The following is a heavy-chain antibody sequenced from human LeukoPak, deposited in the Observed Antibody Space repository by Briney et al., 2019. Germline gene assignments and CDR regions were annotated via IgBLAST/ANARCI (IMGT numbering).Heavy chain of an antibody. Sequence: GGSLRLSCAASGFTFSYYPMHWVRQAPGKGLEWVSLISHDGSNTDNADSVKGRFTSSRDNSQNTLSLQMSSLRAEDSAVYYCAREGYYAFDIWGQGTMVTVSS. CDR3: AREGYYAFDI. CDR2: ISHDGSNT. CDR1: GFTFSYYP. J-gene: IGHJ3*02. V-gene: IGHV3-30*04. D-gene: IGHD3-22*01.